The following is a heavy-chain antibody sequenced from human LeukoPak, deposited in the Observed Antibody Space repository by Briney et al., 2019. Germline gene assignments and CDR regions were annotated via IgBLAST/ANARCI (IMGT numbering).Heavy chain of an antibody. J-gene: IGHJ4*02. CDR3: ARDRRATPMYFFDF. V-gene: IGHV3-23*01. D-gene: IGHD2-15*01. CDR2: IRHSGVDS. Sequence: GGSLRLSCAASRFSFSDYTMSWVRQLPGKGLEWVSGIRHSGVDSSYADSVKGWFTISRDNSKNMLYLQMNSPRDDDTGVYYCARDRRATPMYFFDFWGQGTPVTVSS. CDR1: RFSFSDYT.